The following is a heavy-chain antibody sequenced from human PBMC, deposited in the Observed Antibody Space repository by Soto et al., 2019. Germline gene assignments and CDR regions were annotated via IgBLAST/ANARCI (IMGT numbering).Heavy chain of an antibody. CDR3: TRDNYDFWSGYLTYYYYGMDV. V-gene: IGHV3-49*04. J-gene: IGHJ6*02. Sequence: LRLSCTASGFTFGDYAMSWVRQAPGKGLEWVGFIRSKAYGGTTEYAASVKGRFTISRDDSKSIAYLQMNSLKTEDTAVYYCTRDNYDFWSGYLTYYYYGMDVWGQGTTVTVSS. D-gene: IGHD3-3*01. CDR2: IRSKAYGGTT. CDR1: GFTFGDYA.